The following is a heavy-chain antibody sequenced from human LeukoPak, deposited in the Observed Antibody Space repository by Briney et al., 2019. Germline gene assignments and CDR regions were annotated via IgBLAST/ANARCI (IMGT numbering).Heavy chain of an antibody. Sequence: PSETLSLTCAVYGGSFSGYYWSWIRQPPGKGLEWIGEINHSGSTNYNPSLKSRVTISVDTSKNQFSLKLSSVTAADTAVYYCARFGYLRYCSSTSCYSGGDYWGQGTLVTVSS. CDR1: GGSFSGYY. CDR3: ARFGYLRYCSSTSCYSGGDY. J-gene: IGHJ4*02. D-gene: IGHD2-2*01. V-gene: IGHV4-34*01. CDR2: INHSGST.